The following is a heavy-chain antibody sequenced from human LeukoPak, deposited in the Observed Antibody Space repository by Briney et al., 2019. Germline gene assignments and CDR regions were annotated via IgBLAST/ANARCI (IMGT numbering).Heavy chain of an antibody. V-gene: IGHV3-48*04. CDR2: ITSDSDTI. D-gene: IGHD1-26*01. CDR3: ARDPSGTYSYHTFPI. Sequence: GGSLRLSCAASGFTFSSYSMNWLRQAPGKGLEWVSYITSDSDTIQYADSVKGRFTISRDNAKNSLYLQMNGLRAEDTAVYYCARDPSGTYSYHTFPIWGQGTMVTVSS. J-gene: IGHJ3*02. CDR1: GFTFSSYS.